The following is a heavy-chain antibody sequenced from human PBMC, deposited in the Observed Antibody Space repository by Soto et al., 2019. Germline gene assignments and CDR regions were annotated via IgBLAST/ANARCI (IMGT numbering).Heavy chain of an antibody. CDR2: ISAYNGNT. CDR3: ARESYNYYASSGYDYCLDY. J-gene: IGHJ4*02. CDR1: GYTFTSYG. Sequence: QVQLVQSGAEVKKPGASVKVSCKASGYTFTSYGISWVRQAPGQGLEWMGWISAYNGNTNYAQKLQGRVTMTTDTSTSTAYMELRSLRSDDTAVYYGARESYNYYASSGYDYCLDYWGQGTLVTVSS. D-gene: IGHD3-22*01. V-gene: IGHV1-18*01.